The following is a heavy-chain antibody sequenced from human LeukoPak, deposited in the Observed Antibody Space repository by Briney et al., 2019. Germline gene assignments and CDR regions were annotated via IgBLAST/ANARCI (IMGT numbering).Heavy chain of an antibody. J-gene: IGHJ5*02. CDR2: INHSGST. V-gene: IGHV4-34*01. CDR3: ARGSRQLGSFDP. D-gene: IGHD6-13*01. CDR1: GGSFSGYY. Sequence: PSETLSLTCAVYGGSFSGYYWSWIRQPPGKGLEWIGEINHSGSTNYNPPLKSRVTISVDTSKNQFSLKLSSVTAADTAVYYCARGSRQLGSFDPWGQGTLVTVSS.